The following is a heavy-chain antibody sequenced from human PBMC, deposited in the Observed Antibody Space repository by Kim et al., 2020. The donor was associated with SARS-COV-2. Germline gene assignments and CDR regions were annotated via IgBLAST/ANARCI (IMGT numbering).Heavy chain of an antibody. CDR3: ATTGATWYNWFDP. D-gene: IGHD1-26*01. V-gene: IGHV4-59*08. J-gene: IGHJ5*02. Sequence: SETLSLTCTVSGGSISSYYWSWIRQPPGKGLEWIGYIYYSGSTNYNPSLKSRVTISVDTSKNQFSLKLSSVTAADTAVYYCATTGATWYNWFDPWGQGTL. CDR1: GGSISSYY. CDR2: IYYSGST.